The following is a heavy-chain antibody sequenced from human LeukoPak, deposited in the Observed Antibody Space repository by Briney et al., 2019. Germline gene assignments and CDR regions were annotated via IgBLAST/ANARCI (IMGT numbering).Heavy chain of an antibody. J-gene: IGHJ4*02. V-gene: IGHV3-7*01. CDR2: INQDGSRK. D-gene: IGHD5-24*01. CDR1: GFTFNSHW. Sequence: GGSLRLSCGASGFTFNSHWMSWVRQAPGKGLEWVANINQDGSRKNYVGSVKGRFTISRDNAKNSLELQMNSLRVEDTAVHYCVRCDGYNSCYFDYWGQGTLVTVSS. CDR3: VRCDGYNSCYFDY.